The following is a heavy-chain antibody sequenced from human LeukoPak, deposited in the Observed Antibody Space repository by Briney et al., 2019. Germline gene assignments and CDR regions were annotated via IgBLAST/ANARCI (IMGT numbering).Heavy chain of an antibody. CDR3: AKGYGYSSSWTSNYYFYGLDV. CDR1: GFTFRTYA. CDR2: ISDSDSGT. J-gene: IGHJ6*02. V-gene: IGHV3-23*01. Sequence: GGSLRLSCAASGFTFRTYAMSWVRQAAGKGLEWVSAISDSDSGTYYADSVMGRFTISRDNSKNTLYLQMNSLRAENTAVYYCAKGYGYSSSWTSNYYFYGLDVWGQGTTVTV. D-gene: IGHD6-13*01.